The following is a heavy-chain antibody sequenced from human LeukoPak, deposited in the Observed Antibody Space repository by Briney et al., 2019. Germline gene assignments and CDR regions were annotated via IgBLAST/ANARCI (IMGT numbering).Heavy chain of an antibody. Sequence: GRSLRLSCAASGFTFSSYAMHWVRQAPGKGLEWVAVISYDGSNKYYADSVKGRFTISRDNSKNTLYLQMNSLRAEDTAVYYCAKSGCSGGSCYDYWGQGTLVTVSS. V-gene: IGHV3-30-3*02. CDR2: ISYDGSNK. CDR3: AKSGCSGGSCYDY. CDR1: GFTFSSYA. D-gene: IGHD2-15*01. J-gene: IGHJ4*02.